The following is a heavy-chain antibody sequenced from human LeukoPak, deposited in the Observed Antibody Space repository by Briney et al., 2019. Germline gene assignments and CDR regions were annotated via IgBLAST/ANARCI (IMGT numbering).Heavy chain of an antibody. D-gene: IGHD6-13*01. CDR3: ARQYSTNWYDDRGWFDP. V-gene: IGHV4-38-2*02. CDR2: IYHSGST. Sequence: KTSETLSLTCSVSTHSISSAYYWGWIRQPPGKGLQWIGSIYHSGSTSYDPSLKSRVTISVDTSKNQFSLKLSSVTAADTAFYYCARQYSTNWYDDRGWFDPWGQGTLVTVSS. J-gene: IGHJ5*02. CDR1: THSISSAYY.